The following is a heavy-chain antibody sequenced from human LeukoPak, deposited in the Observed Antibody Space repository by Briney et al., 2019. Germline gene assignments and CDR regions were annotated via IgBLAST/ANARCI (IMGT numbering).Heavy chain of an antibody. V-gene: IGHV1-46*01. CDR2: INPSGGST. D-gene: IGHD4-17*01. J-gene: IGHJ6*03. Sequence: ASVKVSCKASGYTFTGYYMHWVRQAPGQGLEWMGIINPSGGSTSYAQKFQGRVTMTRDMSTSTVYMELSSLRSEDTAVYYCARIGGATVTTFRPYYYYMDVWGKGTTVTVSS. CDR3: ARIGGATVTTFRPYYYYMDV. CDR1: GYTFTGYY.